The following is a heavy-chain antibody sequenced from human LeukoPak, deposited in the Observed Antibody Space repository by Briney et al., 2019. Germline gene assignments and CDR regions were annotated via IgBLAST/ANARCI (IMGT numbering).Heavy chain of an antibody. CDR1: GFAFSAYA. Sequence: GGSLRLSCSASGFAFSAYAMHWVRQAPGKGLQYVSAISPTGDSTYYADSVKGRFSISRDNTKNTLYLQVSSLRPEDTAVYYCVPKGTEGYWGQGTLVTVSS. V-gene: IGHV3-64D*06. CDR2: ISPTGDST. CDR3: VPKGTEGY. J-gene: IGHJ4*02.